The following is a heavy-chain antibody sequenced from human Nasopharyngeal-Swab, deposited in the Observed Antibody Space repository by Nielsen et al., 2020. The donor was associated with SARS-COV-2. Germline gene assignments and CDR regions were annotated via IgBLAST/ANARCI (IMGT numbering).Heavy chain of an antibody. CDR2: IGISGSPK. J-gene: IGHJ4*02. CDR3: ARDVQRGFDS. V-gene: IGHV3-48*03. Sequence: GGSLRLSFAVSGFTFTNYEIHWVRQAPGKGLEWVSYIGISGSPKYYADSVKGRFTISRDNAKNSLSLQMNSLRAEDTAVYYCARDVQRGFDSWGQGTLVTVSS. CDR1: GFTFTNYE. D-gene: IGHD3-10*01.